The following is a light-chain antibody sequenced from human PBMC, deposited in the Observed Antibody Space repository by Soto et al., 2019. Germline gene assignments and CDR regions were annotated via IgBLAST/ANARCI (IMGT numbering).Light chain of an antibody. J-gene: IGKJ4*01. V-gene: IGKV2-28*01. Sequence: DIVMTQSPLSLPVTPGEPASISCRSSQSLLHSDGYNHLDWYLQRPGQSPQLLIYLGSHRASGVPDRCSGSGSGTDFTLKISRVEADDVGVYFCMQGLQTPALNFGGGTKVEIK. CDR3: MQGLQTPALN. CDR2: LGS. CDR1: QSLLHSDGYNH.